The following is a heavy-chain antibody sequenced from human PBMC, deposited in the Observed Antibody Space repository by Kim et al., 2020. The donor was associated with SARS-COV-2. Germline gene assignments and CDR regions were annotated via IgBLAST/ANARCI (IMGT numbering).Heavy chain of an antibody. CDR1: GYTFTSYG. D-gene: IGHD3-9*01. CDR2: ISAYNGNT. J-gene: IGHJ4*02. Sequence: ASVKVSCKASGYTFTSYGISWVRQAPGQGLEWMGWISAYNGNTNYAQKLQGRVTMTTDTSTSTAYMELRRLRSDDTAVYYCARVYDILTGYYIKAHYFDYWGQGTLVTVSS. CDR3: ARVYDILTGYYIKAHYFDY. V-gene: IGHV1-18*01.